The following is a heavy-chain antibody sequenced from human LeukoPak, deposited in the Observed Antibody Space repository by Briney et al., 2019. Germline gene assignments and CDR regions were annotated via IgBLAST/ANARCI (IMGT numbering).Heavy chain of an antibody. D-gene: IGHD2-2*01. CDR3: AKSRCTTNCYGGDV. V-gene: IGHV3-23*01. Sequence: SVKGRFTISRDNSKNTLYLQMSSLRAEDTARYYYAKSRCTTNCYGGDVWGQGTTVTVSS. J-gene: IGHJ6*02.